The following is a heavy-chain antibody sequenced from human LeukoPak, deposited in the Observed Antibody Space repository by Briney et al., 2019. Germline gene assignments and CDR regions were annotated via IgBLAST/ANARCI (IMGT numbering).Heavy chain of an antibody. V-gene: IGHV3-74*01. CDR1: EFTLGHYW. CDR2: ISSDGTRT. D-gene: IGHD2/OR15-2a*01. J-gene: IGHJ4*02. Sequence: PGGSLRLSCAAYEFTLGHYWMHWVRQAPGKGLMWVSRISSDGTRTNYADSVNGRFTISRDNAKNTLYLQMDGLEVADTAVYYCAKTFYYDTTASNPFDYWGPGTLVTVSS. CDR3: AKTFYYDTTASNPFDY.